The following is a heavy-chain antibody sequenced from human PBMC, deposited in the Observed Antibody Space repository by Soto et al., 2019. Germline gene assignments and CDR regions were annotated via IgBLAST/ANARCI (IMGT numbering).Heavy chain of an antibody. J-gene: IGHJ5*02. CDR2: IYSGGST. D-gene: IGHD5-12*01. Sequence: GGSLRLSCAASGFTVSSNYMSWVRQAPGKGLEWVSVIYSGGSTYYADSVKGRFTISRHNSKNTLYLQMNSLRAEDTAVYYCARVRDQRGSPNWFDPWGQGTLVTVSS. CDR1: GFTVSSNY. V-gene: IGHV3-53*04. CDR3: ARVRDQRGSPNWFDP.